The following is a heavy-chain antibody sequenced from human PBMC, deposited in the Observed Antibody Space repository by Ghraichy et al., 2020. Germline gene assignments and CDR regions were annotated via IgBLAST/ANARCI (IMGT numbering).Heavy chain of an antibody. J-gene: IGHJ6*02. CDR2: IKQDGSEK. CDR3: ARLYNWNDYGYYYGMDV. CDR1: GFTFSSYW. V-gene: IGHV3-7*01. Sequence: GESLNISCAASGFTFSSYWMSWVRQAPGKGLEWVANIKQDGSEKYYVDSVKGRFTISRDNAKNSLYLQMNSLRAEDTAVYYCARLYNWNDYGYYYGMDVWGQGTTVTVSS. D-gene: IGHD1-20*01.